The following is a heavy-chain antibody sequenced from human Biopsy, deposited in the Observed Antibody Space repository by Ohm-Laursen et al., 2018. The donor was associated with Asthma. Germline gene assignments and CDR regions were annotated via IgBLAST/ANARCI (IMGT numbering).Heavy chain of an antibody. J-gene: IGHJ2*01. CDR2: IDPNSGGT. Sequence: GASVKVSCKPSGYTFAGYNMYWVRQAPGQGLEWMGRIDPNSGGTNYAQKFLGRVTMTRDTSVNTAFMVLSRLRSDDTAVYYCARIKIRIGAGTDRYFDLWGRGTLVTVSS. D-gene: IGHD3-16*01. CDR1: GYTFAGYN. CDR3: ARIKIRIGAGTDRYFDL. V-gene: IGHV1-2*06.